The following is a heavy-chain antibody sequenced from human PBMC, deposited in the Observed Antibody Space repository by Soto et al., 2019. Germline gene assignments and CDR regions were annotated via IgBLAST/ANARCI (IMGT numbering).Heavy chain of an antibody. CDR3: ETEFLLGTKRVHYYYYCGMDV. CDR2: FDPEDGET. V-gene: IGHV1-24*01. D-gene: IGHD1-26*01. J-gene: IGHJ6*02. Sequence: ASVKVSCKVSGYTLTELSMHWVRQAPGKGLEWIGGFDPEDGETIYAQKIQGRVTMTEDTSTDTAYMELSSLRSEDKAVYYSETEFLLGTKRVHYYYYCGMDVWGQGTTVTVSS. CDR1: GYTLTELS.